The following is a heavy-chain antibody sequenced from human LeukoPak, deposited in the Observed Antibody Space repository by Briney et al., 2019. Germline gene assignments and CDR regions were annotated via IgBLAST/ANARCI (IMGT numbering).Heavy chain of an antibody. CDR1: GFTFSTSG. CDR3: AKHTVLGAFDI. J-gene: IGHJ3*02. V-gene: IGHV3-30*02. Sequence: GGSLRLSCSASGFTFSTSGMHWVRQAPGKGLEWVTFIRYDGGNKYYADSVMGRFTISRDNSKNTLYLQMNSLRAEDTAAYYCAKHTVLGAFDIRGQGTTVTVSS. CDR2: IRYDGGNK.